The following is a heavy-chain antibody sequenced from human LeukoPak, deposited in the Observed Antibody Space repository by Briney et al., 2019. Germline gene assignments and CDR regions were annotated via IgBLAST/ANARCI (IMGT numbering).Heavy chain of an antibody. CDR1: GGSLTYYY. CDR2: IYYSGST. J-gene: IGHJ2*01. D-gene: IGHD3-22*01. CDR3: ASLTNSSGYIPWYFDL. Sequence: SETLSLTRTVSGGSLTYYYWNWIRQPPGRRPEWIGFIYYSGSTNYNPSLESRVAFSVDTSKNQVSLQLNSVTAADTAIYYCASLTNSSGYIPWYFDLWGRGTLVTVSS. V-gene: IGHV4-59*01.